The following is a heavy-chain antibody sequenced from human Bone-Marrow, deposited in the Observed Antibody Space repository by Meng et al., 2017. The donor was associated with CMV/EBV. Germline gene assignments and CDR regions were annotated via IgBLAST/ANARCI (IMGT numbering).Heavy chain of an antibody. CDR1: GGAFSGYY. CDR3: ATVGLGMNWFDP. Sequence: QVQLQQWGAGLLKPSAPLSLSCAVDGGAFSGYYWSWIRQPPGKGLEWIAEINHSGNTNYNPSLKSRVTISVDTSKNQFSLKLSSVTAADTAVYYCATVGLGMNWFDPWGQGTLVTVSS. CDR2: INHSGNT. V-gene: IGHV4-34*01. J-gene: IGHJ5*02.